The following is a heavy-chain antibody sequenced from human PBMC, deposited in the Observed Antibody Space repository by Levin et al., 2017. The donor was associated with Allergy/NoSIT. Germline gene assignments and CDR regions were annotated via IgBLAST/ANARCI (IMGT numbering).Heavy chain of an antibody. CDR1: GFKFDDYT. CDR3: ARDIVVVPGAPGGMDV. V-gene: IGHV3-43*01. CDR2: IDWDGGNT. D-gene: IGHD2-2*01. J-gene: IGHJ6*02. Sequence: GGSLRLSCAASGFKFDDYTMHWVRQAPGKGLEWVSVIDWDGGNTYYADSVKGRFTISRDNSKNSLYLQMNSLRTEDTALYYCARDIVVVPGAPGGMDVWGQGTTVTVSS.